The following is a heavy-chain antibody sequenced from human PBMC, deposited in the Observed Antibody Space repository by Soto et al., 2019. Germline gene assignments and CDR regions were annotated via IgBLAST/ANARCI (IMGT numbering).Heavy chain of an antibody. J-gene: IGHJ4*02. Sequence: GGSLRLSCAASGFTFSICWMTWVRQAPGKGLEWVANIKQDGSEKYYVDSVKGRFTISRDNAKNSLSLQMNSLRAEDTAVYYCARDGYGGNSISVFDYWGQGTLVTVS. CDR2: IKQDGSEK. V-gene: IGHV3-7*03. CDR3: ARDGYGGNSISVFDY. CDR1: GFTFSICW. D-gene: IGHD2-21*02.